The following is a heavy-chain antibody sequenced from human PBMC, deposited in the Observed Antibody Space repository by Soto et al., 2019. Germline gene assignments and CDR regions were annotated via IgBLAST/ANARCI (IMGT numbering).Heavy chain of an antibody. J-gene: IGHJ4*02. V-gene: IGHV3-23*01. D-gene: IGHD6-13*01. Sequence: EVQLLESGGGLVQPGGSLRLSCAASGFTFSNQAMSWVRQAPGKGLEWVSGITGSSDNSNYADSVKGRFTISRDNSKNTVYLQMSSLRVDDTAIYYCAKWGTVAAVWGQGTLVTVSS. CDR3: AKWGTVAAV. CDR1: GFTFSNQA. CDR2: ITGSSDNS.